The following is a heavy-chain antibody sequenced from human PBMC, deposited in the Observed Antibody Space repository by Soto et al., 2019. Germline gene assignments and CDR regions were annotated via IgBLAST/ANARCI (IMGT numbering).Heavy chain of an antibody. CDR1: GGTFSSYA. D-gene: IGHD3-9*01. CDR3: ARRPYYVILPGYLAFDI. CDR2: IIPIFGTA. J-gene: IGHJ3*02. V-gene: IGHV1-69*13. Sequence: SVKVSCKASGGTFSSYAISWVRQAPGQGLEWMGGIIPIFGTANYAQKFQGRVTITADESTSTAYMELSSLRSEDTAVYYCARRPYYVILPGYLAFDIWGQGTMVTV.